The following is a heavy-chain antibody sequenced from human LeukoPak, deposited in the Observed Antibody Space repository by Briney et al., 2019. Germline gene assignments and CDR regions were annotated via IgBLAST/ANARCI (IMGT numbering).Heavy chain of an antibody. D-gene: IGHD3-3*02. J-gene: IGHJ4*02. CDR2: IKQDGSEK. CDR1: GFTFSTYW. CDR3: ASRAHFWSGPGG. Sequence: PGRSLRLSCAASGFTFSTYWMSWVRQAPGKGLEWVANIKQDGSEKYYVDSVKGRFTISRDNAKNSLSLQMNSLRAEDTAVYYCASRAHFWSGPGGWGQGTLVTVSS. V-gene: IGHV3-7*01.